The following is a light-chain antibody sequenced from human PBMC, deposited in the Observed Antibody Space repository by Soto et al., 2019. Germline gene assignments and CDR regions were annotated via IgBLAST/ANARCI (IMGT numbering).Light chain of an antibody. CDR3: QQYNSYPCT. V-gene: IGKV1-5*03. CDR2: KAS. CDR1: QSISSW. Sequence: DIQMTQSPSTLSASVGNRVTITCRASQSISSWLAWYQQRPGKAPKVLIYKASNLESGVPSRFSGSGSGTEFTLTISSLQPGDFATYYCQQYNSYPCTFGQGTKLEIK. J-gene: IGKJ2*02.